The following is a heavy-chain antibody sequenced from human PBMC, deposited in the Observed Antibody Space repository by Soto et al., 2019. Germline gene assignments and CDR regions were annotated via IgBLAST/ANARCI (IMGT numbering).Heavy chain of an antibody. J-gene: IGHJ4*02. CDR2: ISGSGGST. D-gene: IGHD6-13*01. V-gene: IGHV3-23*01. CDR3: AKDQRGFSSTARIDY. CDR1: GFTFSSYA. Sequence: EVQLLESGGGLVQPGGSLRLSCAASGFTFSSYAMSWVRQAPGKGLEWVSSISGSGGSTYYADSVKGRFTISRDNSKNPLYLQMNSLSAEDTAVYYCAKDQRGFSSTARIDYWGQGTLVTVSS.